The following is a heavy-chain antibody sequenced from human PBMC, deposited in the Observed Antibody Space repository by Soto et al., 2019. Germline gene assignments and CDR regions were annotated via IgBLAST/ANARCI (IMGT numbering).Heavy chain of an antibody. J-gene: IGHJ6*02. Sequence: GASVKVSCKACGYTFTSYAMHWVCQAPGQRLEWMGWINAGNGNTKYSQKFQGRVTITRDTSASTAYMELSSLRSEDTAVYYCASEYCGGDCYSAARYGMDVWGQGTTVTVSS. V-gene: IGHV1-3*01. CDR2: INAGNGNT. D-gene: IGHD2-21*02. CDR1: GYTFTSYA. CDR3: ASEYCGGDCYSAARYGMDV.